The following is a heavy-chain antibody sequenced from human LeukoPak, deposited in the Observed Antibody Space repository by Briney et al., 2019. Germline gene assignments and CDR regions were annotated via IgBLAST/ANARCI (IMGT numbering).Heavy chain of an antibody. V-gene: IGHV4-34*01. CDR1: GGSFSGYY. J-gene: IGHJ4*02. CDR2: IYYGENT. CDR3: ARRDDSSGYHKIFDY. Sequence: SETLSLTCAVYGGSFSGYYWGWIRQPPGKGLEWIGNIYYGENTYYNPSLKSRVTISIDTSKNQFYLKLSSLTAADTAVYFCARRDDSSGYHKIFDYWGPGTLVTVSS. D-gene: IGHD3-22*01.